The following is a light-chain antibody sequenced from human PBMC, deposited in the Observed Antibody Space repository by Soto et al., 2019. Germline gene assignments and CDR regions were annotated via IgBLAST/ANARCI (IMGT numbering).Light chain of an antibody. CDR2: AAS. CDR1: QGISSY. V-gene: IGKV1-9*01. Sequence: IQLTQSPSSLSASVGDRVTITCRASQGISSYLAWYQQKPGKAPKLLIYAASTLQSGVPSRFSGSGSGTDFTLTISSLQTEDFATYSFHQLSSYPHPFGGGTKVEIK. J-gene: IGKJ4*01. CDR3: HQLSSYPHP.